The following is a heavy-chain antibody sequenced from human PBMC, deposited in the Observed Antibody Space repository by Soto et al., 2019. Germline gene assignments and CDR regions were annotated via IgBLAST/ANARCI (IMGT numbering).Heavy chain of an antibody. Sequence: PSETLSLTCDVYGGSFSDYIWTWIRQTPGKGPQWIGQINHSGSAYHNPSLKSRVTISVDTSKNQFSLKLSSVTAADTAVYYCGRAHRDLQQLVHYYYGMDVWGQGTTVTVSS. CDR3: GRAHRDLQQLVHYYYGMDV. J-gene: IGHJ6*02. CDR2: INHSGSA. D-gene: IGHD6-13*01. V-gene: IGHV4-34*01. CDR1: GGSFSDYI.